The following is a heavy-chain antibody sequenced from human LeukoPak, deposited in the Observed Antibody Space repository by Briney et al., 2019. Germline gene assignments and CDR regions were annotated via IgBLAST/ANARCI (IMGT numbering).Heavy chain of an antibody. CDR3: ARRSSYLPRAWLKRGYYFDY. CDR2: ISSSGSTI. D-gene: IGHD5-12*01. V-gene: IGHV3-48*03. CDR1: GFTFSSYE. J-gene: IGHJ4*02. Sequence: GGSLRLSCAASGFTFSSYEMNWVRQAPGKGLEWVSYISSSGSTIYYADSVKGRFTISRDNAKNSLYLQMDSLRAEDTAVYYCARRSSYLPRAWLKRGYYFDYWGQGTLVTVSS.